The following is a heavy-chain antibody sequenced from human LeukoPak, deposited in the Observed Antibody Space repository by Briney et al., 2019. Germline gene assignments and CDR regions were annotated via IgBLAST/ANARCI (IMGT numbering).Heavy chain of an antibody. Sequence: GGSLRLSCAASGFTFNSYVMSWVRQAPGKGLEWVSTTSGSGDSTDYADSLKGRFTISRDNSKNTLYLQMNSLRADDTAVYYCATSSTFYYYFDYWGQGTLVTVSS. CDR3: ATSSTFYYYFDY. V-gene: IGHV3-23*01. D-gene: IGHD2-2*01. J-gene: IGHJ4*02. CDR2: TSGSGDST. CDR1: GFTFNSYV.